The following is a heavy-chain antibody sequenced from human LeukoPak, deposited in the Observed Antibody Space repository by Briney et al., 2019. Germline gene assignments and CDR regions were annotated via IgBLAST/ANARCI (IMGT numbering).Heavy chain of an antibody. V-gene: IGHV4-39*02. Sequence: SETLSLTCSVSDGSIRGSAYFWGWIRQPPGKQLEWLVSIYYDGSTYYNPSLKRRVTISVDTSKNHFSLRLRSVTAADTAVYYCARSLGRYYSGPYYWRKGTLVTVSS. CDR1: DGSIRGSAYF. J-gene: IGHJ4*02. D-gene: IGHD1-26*01. CDR3: ARSLGRYYSGPYY. CDR2: IYYDGST.